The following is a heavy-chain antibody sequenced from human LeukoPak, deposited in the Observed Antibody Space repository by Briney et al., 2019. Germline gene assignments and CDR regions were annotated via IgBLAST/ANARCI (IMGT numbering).Heavy chain of an antibody. V-gene: IGHV1-18*01. CDR3: ARGRRVPAARGVTPFDY. CDR2: ISAYNGNT. J-gene: IGHJ4*02. CDR1: GCTFTSYG. Sequence: ASVKVSCKASGCTFTSYGISWVRQAPGQGLEWMGWISAYNGNTNYAQKLQGRVTMTTDTSTSTAYMELRSLRSDDTAVYYCARGRRVPAARGVTPFDYWGQGTLVTVSS. D-gene: IGHD2-2*01.